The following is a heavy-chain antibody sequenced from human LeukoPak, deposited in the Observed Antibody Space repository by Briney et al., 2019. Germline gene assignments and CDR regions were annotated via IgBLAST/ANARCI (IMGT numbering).Heavy chain of an antibody. CDR3: ARAPMRGIPNFDY. CDR2: IYYSGST. D-gene: IGHD3-22*01. J-gene: IGHJ4*02. CDR1: GGXISSGGYY. Sequence: SQTLSLTCTVSGGXISSGGYYWSWIRQHPGKGLELIGYIYYSGSTDYNPSLTSRVTMSVDMSKNQFSLKLSSVTAADTAVYYCARAPMRGIPNFDYWGQGTLVTVSS. V-gene: IGHV4-31*03.